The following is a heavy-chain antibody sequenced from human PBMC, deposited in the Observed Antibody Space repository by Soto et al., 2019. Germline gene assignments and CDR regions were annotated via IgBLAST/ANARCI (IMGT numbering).Heavy chain of an antibody. CDR2: ISYDGSNK. CDR1: GFTFSSYA. V-gene: IGHV3-30-3*01. D-gene: IGHD6-13*01. CDR3: ARDLAAGDY. J-gene: IGHJ4*02. Sequence: PGGSLRLSCAASGFTFSSYAMHWVRQAPGKGLEWVAVISYDGSNKYYADSVKGRFTISRDNSKNTLYLQLSSLRFDDTAVYYCARDLAAGDYWGQGTLVTVSS.